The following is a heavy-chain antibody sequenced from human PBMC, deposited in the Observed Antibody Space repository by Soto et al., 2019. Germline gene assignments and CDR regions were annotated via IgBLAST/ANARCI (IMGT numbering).Heavy chain of an antibody. D-gene: IGHD3-10*01. CDR1: GFTFSSYS. Sequence: EVQLVESGGGLVKPGGSLRLSCAASGFTFSSYSMNWVRQAPGKGLEWVSSISSSSSYIYYADSVKGRFTISRDNAKNSLYLQMNSLRAEDTAVYYCARANFGELLFSDAFDIWGRGTMVTVSS. J-gene: IGHJ3*02. CDR3: ARANFGELLFSDAFDI. CDR2: ISSSSSYI. V-gene: IGHV3-21*01.